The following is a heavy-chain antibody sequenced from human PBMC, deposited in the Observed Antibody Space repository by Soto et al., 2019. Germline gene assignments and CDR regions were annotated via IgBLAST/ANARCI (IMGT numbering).Heavy chain of an antibody. J-gene: IGHJ4*02. D-gene: IGHD5-12*01. V-gene: IGHV3-23*01. CDR3: VKEWTPRRAFDY. CDR2: INPSGGST. Sequence: ETLSLSCVASRFTFRSYAMSWVRQAPGKGLEWVSGINPSGGSTFYADSVRGRFTISRDNAKNTLYLQMNSLRVEDTAKYYCVKEWTPRRAFDYWGQGTPVTVSS. CDR1: RFTFRSYA.